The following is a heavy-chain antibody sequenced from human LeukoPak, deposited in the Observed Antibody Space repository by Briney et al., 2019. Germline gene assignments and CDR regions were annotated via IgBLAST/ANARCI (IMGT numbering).Heavy chain of an antibody. J-gene: IGHJ3*02. CDR2: ISGYNSKT. CDR1: GYNFRDYG. Sequence: ASVKVSCKSSGYNFRDYGISWGRQAPGQGLEWMGWISGYNSKTFYSQQFQGRVTMTTDTSTSTASMELRSLRSDDTAVYYCARGGRWELPRPYAFDMWGQGTMVTVSS. CDR3: ARGGRWELPRPYAFDM. D-gene: IGHD1-26*01. V-gene: IGHV1-18*01.